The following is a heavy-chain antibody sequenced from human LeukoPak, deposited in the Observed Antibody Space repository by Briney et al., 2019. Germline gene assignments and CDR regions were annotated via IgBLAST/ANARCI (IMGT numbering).Heavy chain of an antibody. J-gene: IGHJ4*02. Sequence: GGSLRLSCAASGFTFSTHWMHWVRQAPGKRLVWVSRINTAGSTTDYADSVKGRFTISRDNAKNTLYLQMNSLRAEDTAVYYCGRDLNWNRIDYWGQGSLVTVSS. D-gene: IGHD1-20*01. CDR3: GRDLNWNRIDY. CDR1: GFTFSTHW. V-gene: IGHV3-74*01. CDR2: INTAGSTT.